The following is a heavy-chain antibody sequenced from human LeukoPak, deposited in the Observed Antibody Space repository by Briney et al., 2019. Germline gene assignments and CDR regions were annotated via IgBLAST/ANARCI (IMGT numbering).Heavy chain of an antibody. Sequence: ASVKVSCKASGYTFTSYDINWVRQATGQGLEWMGWMNPNSGNTGYAQKFQGRVTMTRNTSISTAYMELSSLRSDDTAVYYCAGQLTGPDAFDIWGQGAMVTVSS. CDR1: GYTFTSYD. CDR2: MNPNSGNT. D-gene: IGHD1-14*01. CDR3: AGQLTGPDAFDI. J-gene: IGHJ3*02. V-gene: IGHV1-8*01.